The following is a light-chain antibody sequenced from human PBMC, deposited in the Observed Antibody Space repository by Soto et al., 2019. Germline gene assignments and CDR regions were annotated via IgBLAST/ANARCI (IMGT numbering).Light chain of an antibody. J-gene: IGLJ3*02. CDR3: AAWDDSLNGWV. V-gene: IGLV1-44*01. Sequence: QSALTQPPSASGTPGQRVTISCSGSSSNIGSNTVNWYQLLPGTAPELLIYTNNQRASGVPDRFSGSKSGPSASLAISGLQSEDDADYYCAAWDDSLNGWVFGGVTKVTVL. CDR2: TNN. CDR1: SSNIGSNT.